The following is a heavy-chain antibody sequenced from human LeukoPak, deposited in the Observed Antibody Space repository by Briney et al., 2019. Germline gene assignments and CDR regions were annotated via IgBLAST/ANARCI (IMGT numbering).Heavy chain of an antibody. CDR2: ISSSGSTI. D-gene: IGHD3-16*02. CDR1: GFTFSDYY. V-gene: IGHV3-11*04. CDR3: ARDTRLGELSSPFDY. Sequence: GGSLRLSCAASGFTFSDYYMSWIRQAPGKGLEWVSYISSSGSTIYHADSVKGRFTISRDNAKNSLYLQMNSLRAEDTAVYYCARDTRLGELSSPFDYWGQGTLVTVSS. J-gene: IGHJ4*02.